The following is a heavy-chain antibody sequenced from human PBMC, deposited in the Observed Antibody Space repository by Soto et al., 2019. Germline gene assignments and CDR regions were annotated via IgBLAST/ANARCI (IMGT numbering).Heavy chain of an antibody. CDR1: GGSFSGYY. Sequence: QVQLQQWGAGLLKPSETLSLTCAVYGGSFSGYYWSWIRQPPGKGLEWIGEINHSGSTNYNPSLKSRVTISVDPSKNQFSLKLSSVTAADTAVYYCARGPVGATQPHYYFDYWGQGTLVTGSS. D-gene: IGHD1-26*01. J-gene: IGHJ4*02. CDR2: INHSGST. CDR3: ARGPVGATQPHYYFDY. V-gene: IGHV4-34*01.